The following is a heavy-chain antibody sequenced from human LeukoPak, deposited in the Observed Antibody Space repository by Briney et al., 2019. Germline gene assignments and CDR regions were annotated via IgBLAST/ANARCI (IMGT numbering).Heavy chain of an antibody. Sequence: PGGSLRLSCLASGFTFKSYSMHWVRQVPGKRLEWVAETSHDEAQRYYSDSVRGRFTISRDNSYNTLYLQMNSLTTDDTAIYYCVTPRQASGLYPFDYWGRGALVAVSS. V-gene: IGHV3-30*03. J-gene: IGHJ4*02. D-gene: IGHD3-3*01. CDR3: VTPRQASGLYPFDY. CDR1: GFTFKSYS. CDR2: TSHDEAQR.